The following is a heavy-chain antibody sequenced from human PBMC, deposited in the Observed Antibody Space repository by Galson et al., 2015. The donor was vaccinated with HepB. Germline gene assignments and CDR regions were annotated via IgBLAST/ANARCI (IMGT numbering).Heavy chain of an antibody. D-gene: IGHD3-10*01. CDR1: GFTFDDYA. J-gene: IGHJ6*02. CDR3: AKDKGTYYGSGRVSGMDV. Sequence: SLRLSCAVSGFTFDDYAMHWVRQAPGKGLEWVSGITWNSGCIGYADSVKGRFTISRDNAKNSLYLQMNSLRAEDTALYYCAKDKGTYYGSGRVSGMDVWGQGTTVTVSS. CDR2: ITWNSGCI. V-gene: IGHV3-9*01.